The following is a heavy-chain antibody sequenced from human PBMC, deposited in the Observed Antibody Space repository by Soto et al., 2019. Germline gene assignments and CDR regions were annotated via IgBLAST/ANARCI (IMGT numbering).Heavy chain of an antibody. Sequence: GGSLRLSCAASGFTFSDYYMSWIRQAPGKGLEWVSYISSSSSYTNYADSVKGRFTISRDNAKDSLYLQMNSLRAEDTAVYYCARVGTSSAGYYYGMDVWGQGTTVTVSS. D-gene: IGHD1-1*01. J-gene: IGHJ6*02. CDR3: ARVGTSSAGYYYGMDV. V-gene: IGHV3-11*06. CDR2: ISSSSSYT. CDR1: GFTFSDYY.